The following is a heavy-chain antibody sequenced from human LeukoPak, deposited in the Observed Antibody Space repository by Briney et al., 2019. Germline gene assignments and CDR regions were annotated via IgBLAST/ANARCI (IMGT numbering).Heavy chain of an antibody. CDR3: ARDLRLTYYYYMDV. CDR2: INWNGGST. J-gene: IGHJ6*03. V-gene: IGHV3-20*04. Sequence: GGSLRLSCAASGFTFDDYGMSWVRQAPGKGLEWVSGINWNGGSTGYADSVKGRFTISRDNAKNSLYLQMNSLRAGDTALYYCARDLRLTYYYYMDVWGKGTTVTVSS. D-gene: IGHD3-16*01. CDR1: GFTFDDYG.